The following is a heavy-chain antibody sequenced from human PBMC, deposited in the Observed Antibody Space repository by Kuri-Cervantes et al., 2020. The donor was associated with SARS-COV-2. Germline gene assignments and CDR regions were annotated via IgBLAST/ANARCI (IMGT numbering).Heavy chain of an antibody. J-gene: IGHJ6*02. D-gene: IGHD6-6*01. CDR1: GGSFSGYY. CDR2: INHSGST. Sequence: SETLSLTCAVYGGSFSGYYWSWIRQPPGKGLEWIGEINHSGSTNYNPSLKSRVTISVDTSKNQFSLKLSSVTAADTAVYYCTRSHYSTSRFFYYSLDVWGQGTTVTVSS. CDR3: TRSHYSTSRFFYYSLDV. V-gene: IGHV4-34*01.